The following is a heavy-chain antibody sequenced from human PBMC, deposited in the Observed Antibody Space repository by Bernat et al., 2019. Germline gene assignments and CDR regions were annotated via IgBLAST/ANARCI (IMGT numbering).Heavy chain of an antibody. CDR2: INPNSAGT. CDR3: ARGYDGSGRTGFDP. CDR1: GYTFSGYY. V-gene: IGHV1-2*04. J-gene: IGHJ5*02. D-gene: IGHD3-10*01. Sequence: QVQLVQSGAEVKKPGASVKVSCKASGYTFSGYYIHWVRQAPGQGLEWMGRINPNSAGTNYAQKSQGWVTMTRDTSRRTAYMELRRLTSDDTDVYYCARGYDGSGRTGFDPWGQGTLVTVS.